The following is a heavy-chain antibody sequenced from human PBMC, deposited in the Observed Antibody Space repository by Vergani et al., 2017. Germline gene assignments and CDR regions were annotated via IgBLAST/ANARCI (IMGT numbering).Heavy chain of an antibody. J-gene: IGHJ6*03. Sequence: QVQLQESGPGLVKPSQTLSLTCTVSGGSISSGSYYWSWIRQPAGKGLEWIGRIYTSGSTNYNPSLKSRVTISVDTSKNQFSLKLSPVTAADTAVYYCARGVVVVPAAPTPYYYYYMDVWGKGTTVTVSS. CDR3: ARGVVVVPAAPTPYYYYYMDV. CDR2: IYTSGST. D-gene: IGHD2-2*01. V-gene: IGHV4-61*02. CDR1: GGSISSGSYY.